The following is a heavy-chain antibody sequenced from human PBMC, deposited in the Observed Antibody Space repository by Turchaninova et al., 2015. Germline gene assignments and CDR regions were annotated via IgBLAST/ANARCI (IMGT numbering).Heavy chain of an antibody. V-gene: IGHV3-53*02. CDR2: IYSGGST. J-gene: IGHJ4*02. Sequence: EVQLVESGGGLIQTGGSGVLSCAASEFTGSSNDMSWVRQAPGNGLEWVSIIYSGGSTYYADSVKGRFTISRDNSKNTLYLQMNSLRAEDTAVYYCARDAYSNYVWGQGTLVTVSS. CDR1: EFTGSSND. CDR3: ARDAYSNYV. D-gene: IGHD4-11*01.